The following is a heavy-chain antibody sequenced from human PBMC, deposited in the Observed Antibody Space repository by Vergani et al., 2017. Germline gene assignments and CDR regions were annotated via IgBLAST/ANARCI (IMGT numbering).Heavy chain of an antibody. J-gene: IGHJ5*02. CDR2: IHYSENT. CDR3: ASDTHSGQRADR. V-gene: IGHV4-61*01. D-gene: IGHD6-19*01. CDR1: GGSISSSSYF. Sequence: QLHLQESGPGLVKPSETLSLTCTVSGGSISSSSYFWSWIRQPPGKGLEWIGSIHYSENTNYNPSLKTRVTISVDTSKNQFSLTLTSVTAADTAVYYCASDTHSGQRADRWGQGILVTVTS.